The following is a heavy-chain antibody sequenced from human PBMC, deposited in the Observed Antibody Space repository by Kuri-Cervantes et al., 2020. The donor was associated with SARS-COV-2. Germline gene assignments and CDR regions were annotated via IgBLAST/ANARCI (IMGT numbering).Heavy chain of an antibody. CDR2: ISSSGSTI. CDR1: GFTFSSYW. D-gene: IGHD4-17*01. J-gene: IGHJ4*02. CDR3: ARAPTVTLDY. Sequence: GESLKISCAASGFTFSSYWMNWVRQAPGKGLEWVSYISSSGSTIYYADSVKGRFTISRDNAKNSLYLQMNSLRAEDTAVYYCARAPTVTLDYWGQGTLVTVSS. V-gene: IGHV3-48*04.